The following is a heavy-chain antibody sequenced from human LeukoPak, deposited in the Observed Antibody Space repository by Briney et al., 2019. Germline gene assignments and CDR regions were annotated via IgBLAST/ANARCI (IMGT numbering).Heavy chain of an antibody. Sequence: PGGSLRLSRAASGFTFSSYTMNWVRQAPGKGLEWVSSISSSSSYMYYADSVKGRFTISRDNAKNSLYLQMNSLRAEDTAVYYCARDRDVPAIGMDVWGQGTTVTVSS. V-gene: IGHV3-21*06. J-gene: IGHJ6*02. CDR2: ISSSSSYM. CDR1: GFTFSSYT. CDR3: ARDRDVPAIGMDV.